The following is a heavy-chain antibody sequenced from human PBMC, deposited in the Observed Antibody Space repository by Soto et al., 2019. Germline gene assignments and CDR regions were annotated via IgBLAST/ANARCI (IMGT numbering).Heavy chain of an antibody. CDR3: AGHVPPSDY. D-gene: IGHD3-16*01. J-gene: IGHJ4*02. V-gene: IGHV1-18*04. CDR1: GYTFTNYG. Sequence: QVQLVQSGTEVKKPGASLRVSCKASGYTFTNYGITWVRQAPGQGLEWIGWITTYNANTNYAQKFQGRDTMTTDASTSTAYLELRILRSDDTAVYYCAGHVPPSDYWGQGTLVTVSS. CDR2: ITTYNANT.